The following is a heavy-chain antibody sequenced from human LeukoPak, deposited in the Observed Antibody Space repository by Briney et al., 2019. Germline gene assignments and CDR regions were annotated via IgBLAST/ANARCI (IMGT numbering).Heavy chain of an antibody. CDR3: ARGDWFGELLSVYYYYGMDV. Sequence: GGSLRLSCAASGFTFSSYAMHWVRQAPGKGLEWVAVISYDGSNKYYADSVKGRFAISRDNSKNTLYLQMNSLRAEDTAVYYCARGDWFGELLSVYYYYGMDVWGQGTTVTVSS. J-gene: IGHJ6*02. V-gene: IGHV3-30*09. CDR1: GFTFSSYA. D-gene: IGHD3-10*01. CDR2: ISYDGSNK.